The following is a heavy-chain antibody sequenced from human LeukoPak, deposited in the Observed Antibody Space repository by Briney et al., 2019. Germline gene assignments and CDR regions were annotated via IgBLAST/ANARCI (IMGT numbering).Heavy chain of an antibody. CDR1: GFTVSSNY. CDR2: IYSGGST. D-gene: IGHD1-26*01. V-gene: IGHV3-53*01. Sequence: GGSLRLSCAASGFTVSSNYMSWVRQAPGKGLEWVSVIYSGGSTYYADSVKGRFTISRDNSKNTLYLQMNSLRAEDTAVYYCARGLKLGSGSYLRLYYWGQGTLVTVSS. CDR3: ARGLKLGSGSYLRLYY. J-gene: IGHJ4*02.